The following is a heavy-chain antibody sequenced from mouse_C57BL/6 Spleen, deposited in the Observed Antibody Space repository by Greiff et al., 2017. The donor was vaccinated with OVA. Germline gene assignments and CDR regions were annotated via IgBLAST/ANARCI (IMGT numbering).Heavy chain of an antibody. D-gene: IGHD1-1*01. V-gene: IGHV14-4*01. CDR2: IDPENGDT. CDR1: GFNIKDDY. J-gene: IGHJ4*01. CDR3: TTGSPTVVATPYYAMDY. Sequence: EVKLQESGAELVRPGASVKLSCTASGFNIKDDYMHWVKQRPEQGLEWIGWIDPENGDTEYASKFQGKAPITADKSSNTAYLQLSSLTSEDTAVYYCTTGSPTVVATPYYAMDYWGQGTSVTVSS.